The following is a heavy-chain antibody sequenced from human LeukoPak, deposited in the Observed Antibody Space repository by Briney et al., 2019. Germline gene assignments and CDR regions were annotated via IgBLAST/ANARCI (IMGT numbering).Heavy chain of an antibody. Sequence: SETLSLTCTVSGGSISSYYWSWIRQPPGKGLEWIGYIYHSGSTYYNPSLKSRVTISVDRSKNQFSLKLSSVTAADTAVYYCAREPRDRYCSGGSCYKRGVDYWGQGTLVTVSS. D-gene: IGHD2-15*01. CDR1: GGSISSYY. V-gene: IGHV4-59*12. CDR2: IYHSGST. J-gene: IGHJ4*02. CDR3: AREPRDRYCSGGSCYKRGVDY.